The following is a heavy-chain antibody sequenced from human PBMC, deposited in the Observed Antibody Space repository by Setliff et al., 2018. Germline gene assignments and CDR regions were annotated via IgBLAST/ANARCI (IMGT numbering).Heavy chain of an antibody. CDR2: ISSSGSTI. Sequence: PGGSLRLSCAASGFTFSTYEMNWVRPAPGKGLEWVSYISSSGSTIYYADSVKGRFTISRDNAKNSLFLQMNSLRAEDTALYYCAKFVGYTYGYDYWGRGTLVTVSA. J-gene: IGHJ4*02. V-gene: IGHV3-48*03. CDR1: GFTFSTYE. CDR3: AKFVGYTYGYDY. D-gene: IGHD5-18*01.